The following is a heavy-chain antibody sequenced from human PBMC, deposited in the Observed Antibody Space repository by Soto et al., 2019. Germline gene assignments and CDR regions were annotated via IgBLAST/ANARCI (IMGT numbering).Heavy chain of an antibody. D-gene: IGHD5-12*01. CDR1: GYTFTSYG. Sequence: QVQLVQSGAEVKKPGASVKVSCKASGYTFTSYGISWVRQAPGQGLERRGWFSAYNGNTNYAQKLQGRVTMTTDTSTSTAYMELRNLRSDDTAVYYCARDDANSSSDRYFDLWGHGTLVTVSS. CDR2: FSAYNGNT. V-gene: IGHV1-18*01. CDR3: ARDDANSSSDRYFDL. J-gene: IGHJ2*01.